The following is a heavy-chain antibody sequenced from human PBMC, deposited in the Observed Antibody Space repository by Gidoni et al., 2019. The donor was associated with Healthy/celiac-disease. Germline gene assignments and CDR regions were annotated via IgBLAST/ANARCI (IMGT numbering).Heavy chain of an antibody. D-gene: IGHD3-10*01. CDR2: ISCNSGSI. CDR1: GFTFDDYA. CDR3: AKGVVGEFITGYFDY. Sequence: EVQLVESGGGLVQPGMSRRLSCAASGFTFDDYAWHWVLQAPGKDLEWVSGISCNSGSIGYADSVKGRFTISRDNAKNSLYLQMNSLRAEDTALYYCAKGVVGEFITGYFDYWGQGTLVTVSS. V-gene: IGHV3-9*01. J-gene: IGHJ4*02.